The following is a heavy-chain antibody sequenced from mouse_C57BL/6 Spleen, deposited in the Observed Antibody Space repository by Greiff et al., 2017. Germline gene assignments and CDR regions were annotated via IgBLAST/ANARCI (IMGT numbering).Heavy chain of an antibody. J-gene: IGHJ3*01. CDR2: ISSGCSSI. CDR3: ARDLYYGYPWFAY. Sequence: EVQVVESGGGLVKPGGSLKLSCAASGFTFSDYGMHWVRQAPEQGLEWVAYISSGCSSIYYADTVKGRFTISRDNAKNTLFLQITRLSSEDTAMYYCARDLYYGYPWFAYWGQGTRVTVSA. V-gene: IGHV5-17*01. D-gene: IGHD2-2*01. CDR1: GFTFSDYG.